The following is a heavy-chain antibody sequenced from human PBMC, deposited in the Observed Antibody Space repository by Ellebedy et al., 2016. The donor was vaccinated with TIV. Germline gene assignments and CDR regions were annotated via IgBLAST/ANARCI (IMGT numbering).Heavy chain of an antibody. CDR1: GGSISSGDYY. CDR2: IYYSGST. V-gene: IGHV4-30-4*01. J-gene: IGHJ3*02. Sequence: SETLSLTCTVSGGSISSGDYYWSWIRQPPGKGLEWIGYIYYSGSTYYNPSLKSRVTISVDTSKNQFSLKLSSVTAADTAVYYCARALAYCGGDCYSGAFDIWGRGTMVTVSS. CDR3: ARALAYCGGDCYSGAFDI. D-gene: IGHD2-21*02.